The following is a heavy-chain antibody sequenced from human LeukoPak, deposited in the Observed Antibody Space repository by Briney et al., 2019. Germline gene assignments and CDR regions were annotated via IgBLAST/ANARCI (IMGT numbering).Heavy chain of an antibody. CDR1: GGSINNYY. J-gene: IGHJ4*02. CDR3: ARVAQYLVGASSTAFFEY. Sequence: SETLSLTCSVPGGSINNYYWTWIRQPAGKGLEWIGHISTLGSTNYNPSLKSRVSMSVDTSNYHFSLKLSFVTAADTAIYYCARVAQYLVGASSTAFFEYWGQGTLVTVSS. CDR2: ISTLGST. D-gene: IGHD1-26*01. V-gene: IGHV4-4*07.